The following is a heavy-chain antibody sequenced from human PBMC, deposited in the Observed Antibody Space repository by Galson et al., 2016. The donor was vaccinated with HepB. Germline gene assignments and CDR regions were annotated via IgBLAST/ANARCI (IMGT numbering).Heavy chain of an antibody. CDR2: SRYDGSNK. V-gene: IGHV3-33*01. CDR3: ARDNAWFGERKYYYYYGLDV. Sequence: SLRLSCAASGFTFSNYGMHGVRQAPGKGLEWVAVSRYDGSNKNYADSVKGRFTISRDNSNNTLYLQINSLRAEDTAVYYCARDNAWFGERKYYYYYGLDVWGQGTTVTVSS. CDR1: GFTFSNYG. J-gene: IGHJ6*01. D-gene: IGHD3-10*01.